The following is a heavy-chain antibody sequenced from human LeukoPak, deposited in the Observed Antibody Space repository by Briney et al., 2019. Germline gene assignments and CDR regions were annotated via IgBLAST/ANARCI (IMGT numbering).Heavy chain of an antibody. J-gene: IGHJ6*02. D-gene: IGHD2-15*01. CDR3: VRDVSRRMGMDV. Sequence: PGGSLRLSCAASGFTFSDYEMNWVRQAPGKGLEWVSYISSSGSPIYDADSVKGRFTISRDNPKNSLYLQMNSLRAEDTAVYYCVRDVSRRMGMDVWGQGTTVTVSS. CDR1: GFTFSDYE. CDR2: ISSSGSPI. V-gene: IGHV3-48*03.